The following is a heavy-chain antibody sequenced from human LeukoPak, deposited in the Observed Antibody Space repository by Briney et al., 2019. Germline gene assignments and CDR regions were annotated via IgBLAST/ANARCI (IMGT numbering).Heavy chain of an antibody. D-gene: IGHD2-2*01. CDR2: IYHSGST. CDR1: GGSISSGGYY. Sequence: SETLSLTCTVSGGSISSGGYYWSWIRQPPGKGLEWIGYIYHSGSTYYNPSLKSRVTISVDTSKNQFSLKLSSVTAADTAVYYCASLGGDCSSTSCYWNYYFDYWGQGTLVTVSS. V-gene: IGHV4-30-2*01. CDR3: ASLGGDCSSTSCYWNYYFDY. J-gene: IGHJ4*02.